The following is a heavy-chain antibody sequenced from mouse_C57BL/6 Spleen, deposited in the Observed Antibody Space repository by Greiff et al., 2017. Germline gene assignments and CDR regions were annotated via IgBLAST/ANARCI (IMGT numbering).Heavy chain of an antibody. CDR1: GYTFTSYW. CDR3: AREGVTTVPHWYFDD. Sequence: VQLQQPGTELVQPGASVKLSCKASGYTFTSYWMHWVKQRPGQGLEWFGNINPSNGGTNYNEKFTSKATMTVDKSSSTAYMQLSSLTYVDSAVYDCAREGVTTVPHWYFDDWGTGTTVTVSS. V-gene: IGHV1-53*01. CDR2: INPSNGGT. D-gene: IGHD1-1*01. J-gene: IGHJ1*03.